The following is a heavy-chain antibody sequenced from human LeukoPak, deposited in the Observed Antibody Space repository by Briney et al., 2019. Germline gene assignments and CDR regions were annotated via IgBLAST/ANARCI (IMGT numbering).Heavy chain of an antibody. D-gene: IGHD2-8*02. Sequence: PGGSLRLSCTASGFTLRNYDVHWVRQTTQKGLEWVSGIGTEGDTFYPDAVKGRFTISRENAKNSFYLQMNSLRAGDTAVYYCGRGRFVLVPSLERWYFDLWGRGTLVTVSS. CDR2: IGTEGDT. J-gene: IGHJ2*01. V-gene: IGHV3-13*01. CDR1: GFTLRNYD. CDR3: GRGRFVLVPSLERWYFDL.